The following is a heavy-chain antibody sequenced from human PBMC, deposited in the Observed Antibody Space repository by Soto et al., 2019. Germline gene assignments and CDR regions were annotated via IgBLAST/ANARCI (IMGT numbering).Heavy chain of an antibody. CDR3: ARDSQADILTGYPFYYYGMDV. J-gene: IGHJ6*02. CDR1: GGTFSSYA. CDR2: IIPIFGTA. D-gene: IGHD3-9*01. V-gene: IGHV1-69*13. Sequence: ASVEVSCKASGGTFSSYAISWVRQAPGQGLEWMGGIIPIFGTANYAQKFQGRVTITADESTSTAYMELSSLRSEDTAVYYCARDSQADILTGYPFYYYGMDVWGQGTTVTVSS.